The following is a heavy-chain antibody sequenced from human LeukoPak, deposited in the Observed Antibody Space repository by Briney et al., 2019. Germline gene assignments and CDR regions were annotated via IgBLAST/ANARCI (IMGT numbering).Heavy chain of an antibody. Sequence: GGSLRLSCAASGFTFDGYAMHWVRQAPGKGLKWVSLISGDGGSTYYADSVKGRFTISRDNSKNSLYLQMNSLRTEDTALYYRAKDYLSLYGDYYFDYWGQGTLVTVSS. CDR1: GFTFDGYA. D-gene: IGHD4-17*01. CDR2: ISGDGGST. V-gene: IGHV3-43*02. J-gene: IGHJ4*02. CDR3: AKDYLSLYGDYYFDY.